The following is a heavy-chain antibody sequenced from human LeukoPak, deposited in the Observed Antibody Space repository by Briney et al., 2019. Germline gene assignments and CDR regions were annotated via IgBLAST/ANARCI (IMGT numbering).Heavy chain of an antibody. D-gene: IGHD5-18*01. CDR1: GFTFSSYG. CDR2: ISYDGSNK. Sequence: AGGSLRLSCAASGFTFSSYGMHWVRQAPGKGLEWVAVISYDGSNKYYADSVKGRFTIPRDNSKNTLYLQMNSLRAEDTAVYYCAKDLFLQLWLGLIDYWGQGTLVTVSS. V-gene: IGHV3-30*18. CDR3: AKDLFLQLWLGLIDY. J-gene: IGHJ4*02.